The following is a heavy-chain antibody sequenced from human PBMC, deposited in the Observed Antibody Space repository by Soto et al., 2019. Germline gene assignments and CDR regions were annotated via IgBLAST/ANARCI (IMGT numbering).Heavy chain of an antibody. CDR2: IWYDGSNK. J-gene: IGHJ6*02. V-gene: IGHV3-33*01. CDR3: ASEYCSGGSCYYYGMDV. CDR1: GFTFSSYG. D-gene: IGHD2-15*01. Sequence: QVQLVESGGGEVQPGRSLRLSCAASGFTFSSYGMHWVRQAPGKGLEWVAIIWYDGSNKYYADSVKGRFTISRDNSKNTLYLQMNSLRAEHTAVYYCASEYCSGGSCYYYGMDVWGQGTTVTVSS.